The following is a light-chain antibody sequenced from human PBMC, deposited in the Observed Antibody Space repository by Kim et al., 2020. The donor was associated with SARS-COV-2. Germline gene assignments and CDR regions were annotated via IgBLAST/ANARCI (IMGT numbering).Light chain of an antibody. CDR3: QSYDSSLGRV. V-gene: IGLV1-40*01. Sequence: QSVLTQPPSVSGAPGQRVTISCTGSSSNIGAGYDVHWYQQLPGTAPKLLIYGNSNRPSGVPDRFSGSKSGTSASLAITGLQAEDEADYYCQSYDSSLGRVFGTGAKVTVL. J-gene: IGLJ1*01. CDR1: SSNIGAGYD. CDR2: GNS.